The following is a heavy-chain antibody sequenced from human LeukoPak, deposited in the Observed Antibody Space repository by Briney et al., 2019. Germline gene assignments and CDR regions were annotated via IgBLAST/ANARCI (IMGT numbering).Heavy chain of an antibody. CDR1: GGSFSGYY. J-gene: IGHJ4*02. V-gene: IGHV4-34*01. CDR2: INHSGST. Sequence: SETLSLTCAVNGGSFSGYYWSWIRQPPGKGLEWIGEINHSGSTNYNPSLKSRVTISVDTSKNQFSLKLSSVTAADTAVYYCARDRRFLEWLLYGGFDYWGQGTLVTVSS. D-gene: IGHD3-3*01. CDR3: ARDRRFLEWLLYGGFDY.